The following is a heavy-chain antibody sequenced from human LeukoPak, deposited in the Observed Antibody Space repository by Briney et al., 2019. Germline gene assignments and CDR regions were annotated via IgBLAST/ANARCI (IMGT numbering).Heavy chain of an antibody. CDR3: ARGRVVVAARYYYYYMDV. CDR1: GGSISSYY. V-gene: IGHV4-59*01. Sequence: SETLSLTCTVSGGSISSYYWSWIRQPPGKGLEWIGYIYYSGSTNYNPSLKSRVTISVDTSKNQFSLKLSSMTAADTAVYYCARGRVVVAARYYYYYMDVWGKGTTVTVSS. J-gene: IGHJ6*03. CDR2: IYYSGST. D-gene: IGHD2-15*01.